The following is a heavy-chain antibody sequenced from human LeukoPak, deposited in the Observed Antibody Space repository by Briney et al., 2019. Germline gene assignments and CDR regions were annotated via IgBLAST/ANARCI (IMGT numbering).Heavy chain of an antibody. V-gene: IGHV4-34*01. D-gene: IGHD3-22*01. CDR3: ARVHYDSSGYYGFDY. J-gene: IGHJ4*02. CDR1: GGSFSGYY. CDR2: INHSGST. Sequence: SETLSLTCAVYGGSFSGYYWSWIRQPLGQGLERIGEINHSGSTNYNPSLKSRVTISVDTSKNQFSLKLSSVTAADTAVYYCARVHYDSSGYYGFDYWGQGTLVTVSS.